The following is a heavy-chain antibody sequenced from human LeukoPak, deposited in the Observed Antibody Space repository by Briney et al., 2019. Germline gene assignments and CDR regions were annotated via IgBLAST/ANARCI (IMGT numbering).Heavy chain of an antibody. CDR1: GGSISTYY. CDR2: IFYSGST. CDR3: ARDDGSGSYHNVYGMDV. V-gene: IGHV4-59*01. D-gene: IGHD3-10*01. J-gene: IGHJ6*02. Sequence: SETLSLTCTVSGGSISTYYWSWIRQPPGEGLEWIGYIFYSGSTNYNPSLKSRVTISVDMSKNQFSLKLSSVTAADTAVYYCARDDGSGSYHNVYGMDVWGQGTTVTVSS.